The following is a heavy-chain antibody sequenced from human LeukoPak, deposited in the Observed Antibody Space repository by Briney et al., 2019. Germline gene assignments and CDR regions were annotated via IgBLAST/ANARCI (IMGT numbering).Heavy chain of an antibody. J-gene: IGHJ2*01. Sequence: GGSLRLPCAASGFTFSSYSMNWVRQAPGKGLEWVSYISTRGSTIYYADSVKGRFTISRDNAKNSLYLQMNSLRAEDTAVYYCARDQRGWELLSRLRQFYWYFDLWGRGTLVTVSS. CDR1: GFTFSSYS. V-gene: IGHV3-48*04. CDR3: ARDQRGWELLSRLRQFYWYFDL. D-gene: IGHD1-26*01. CDR2: ISTRGSTI.